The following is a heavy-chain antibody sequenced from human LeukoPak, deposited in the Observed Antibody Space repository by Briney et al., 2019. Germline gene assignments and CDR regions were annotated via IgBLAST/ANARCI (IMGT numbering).Heavy chain of an antibody. V-gene: IGHV3-30-3*01. J-gene: IGHJ4*02. Sequence: GGPLRLSCAASGFTLSSYAMHWVRQAPGKGLEWVAVISYDGSNKYYADSVKGRFTISRDNSKNTLYLQMNSLRAEDTAVYYCARDRRWELPDYWGQGTLVTVSS. CDR2: ISYDGSNK. CDR1: GFTLSSYA. CDR3: ARDRRWELPDY. D-gene: IGHD1-26*01.